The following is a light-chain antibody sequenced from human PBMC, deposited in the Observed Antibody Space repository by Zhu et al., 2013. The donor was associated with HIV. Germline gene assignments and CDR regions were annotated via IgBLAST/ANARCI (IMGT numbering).Light chain of an antibody. Sequence: DIVMTQSPDSLAVSLGERATINCKSSQSVLYSSNNKNYLAWYQQKPGQPPNLLIYWASTRESGVPERFSGSGSGTDFTLTISSLQAEDVAVYYCQQYYSTPYSFGQGTKLEIK. V-gene: IGKV4-1*01. J-gene: IGKJ2*03. CDR1: QSVLYSSNNKNY. CDR3: QQYYSTPYS. CDR2: WAS.